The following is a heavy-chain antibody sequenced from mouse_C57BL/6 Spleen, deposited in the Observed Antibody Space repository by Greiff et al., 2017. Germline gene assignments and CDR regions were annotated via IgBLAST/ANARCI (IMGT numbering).Heavy chain of an antibody. Sequence: EVQRVESGGGLVKPGGSLKLSCAASGFTFSDYGMHWVRQAPEQGLEWVAYISSGSSTIYYADTVKGRFTISRDNAKNTLFLQMTSLWSEDTAMYYCARHYGYWYFDVWGTGTTVTVSS. CDR1: GFTFSDYG. V-gene: IGHV5-17*01. CDR3: ARHYGYWYFDV. J-gene: IGHJ1*03. D-gene: IGHD1-2*01. CDR2: ISSGSSTI.